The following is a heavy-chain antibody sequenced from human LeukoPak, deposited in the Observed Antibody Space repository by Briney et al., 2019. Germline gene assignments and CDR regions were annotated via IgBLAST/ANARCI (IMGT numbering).Heavy chain of an antibody. CDR1: GGSFSGYY. CDR3: ARVLHSWSGSFDY. Sequence: SETLSLTCAVYGGSFSGYYWSWIRQPPGKGLEWTGEINHSGSTNYNPSLKSRVTVSVDTSKNQFSLKLSSVTAADTAVYYCARVLHSWSGSFDYWGQGTLVTVSS. V-gene: IGHV4-34*01. CDR2: INHSGST. J-gene: IGHJ4*02. D-gene: IGHD3-3*01.